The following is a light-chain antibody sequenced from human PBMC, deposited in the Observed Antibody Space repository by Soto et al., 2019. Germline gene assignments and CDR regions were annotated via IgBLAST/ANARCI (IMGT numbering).Light chain of an antibody. V-gene: IGKV3-20*01. CDR1: QSVSNF. CDR3: QQYGSSPPRT. Sequence: EIVLTQSPATLSLSPGERATLSCRASQSVSNFLAWYQQKPGQAPRLLIYDASNRATGIPVRFSGSGSGTDFTLTISRLEPEDFAVYYCQQYGSSPPRTFGQGTKVEIK. J-gene: IGKJ1*01. CDR2: DAS.